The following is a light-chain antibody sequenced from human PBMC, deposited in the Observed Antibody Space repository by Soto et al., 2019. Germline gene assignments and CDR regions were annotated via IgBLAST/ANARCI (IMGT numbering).Light chain of an antibody. J-gene: IGKJ1*01. CDR2: KAS. Sequence: DIHMTQSPSTLSASVGDRVTITCRASESISTWLAWYQQKPGKAPKLLIYKASNLETGVPSRFSGSGSGTEFTLTISSLQPDDFATYYCQLYDSLWTFGQGTKVDIK. CDR3: QLYDSLWT. CDR1: ESISTW. V-gene: IGKV1-5*03.